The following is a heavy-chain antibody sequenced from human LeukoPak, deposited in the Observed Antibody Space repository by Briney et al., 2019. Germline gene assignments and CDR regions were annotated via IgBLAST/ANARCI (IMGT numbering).Heavy chain of an antibody. V-gene: IGHV4-34*01. J-gene: IGHJ4*02. D-gene: IGHD6-19*01. CDR1: GGSFSGYY. Sequence: SETLSLTCAVYGGSFSGYYWSWIGQPPGKGLEWIGEINHSGSTNYNPSLKSRATISVDTSKNQFSLKLSSVTAADTAVYYCARRGWYSDYWGQGTLVTVSS. CDR2: INHSGST. CDR3: ARRGWYSDY.